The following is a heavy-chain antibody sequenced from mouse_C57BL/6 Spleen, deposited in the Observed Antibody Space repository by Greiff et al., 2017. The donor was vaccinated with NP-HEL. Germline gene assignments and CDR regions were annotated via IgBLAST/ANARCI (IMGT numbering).Heavy chain of an antibody. Sequence: VKLLESGPELVKPGASVKLSCKASGYTFTSYWMHWVKQRPGQGLAWLGNINSSNGGTNYNEQLKSKSTLTVDKSSSTAYMQLSSLTSEDSAVYYGARHDTWFAYWGQGSLVTVSA. J-gene: IGHJ3*01. CDR1: GYTFTSYW. CDR3: ARHDTWFAY. CDR2: INSSNGGT. V-gene: IGHV1-53*01.